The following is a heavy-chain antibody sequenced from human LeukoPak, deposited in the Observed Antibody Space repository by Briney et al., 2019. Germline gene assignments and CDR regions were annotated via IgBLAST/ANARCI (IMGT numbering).Heavy chain of an antibody. D-gene: IGHD3-3*01. Sequence: ASVKVSCKASGYTFTGYYMHWVRQAPGQGLEWMGWINPNSGGTNYARKFQGRVTMTRDTSISTAYMELSRLRSDDTAVYYCASPFWSGYYTLEYWGQGTLVTVSS. CDR3: ASPFWSGYYTLEY. V-gene: IGHV1-2*02. J-gene: IGHJ4*02. CDR1: GYTFTGYY. CDR2: INPNSGGT.